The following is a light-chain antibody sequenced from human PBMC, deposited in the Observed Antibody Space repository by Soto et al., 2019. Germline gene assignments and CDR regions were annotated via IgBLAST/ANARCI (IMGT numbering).Light chain of an antibody. J-gene: IGLJ1*01. V-gene: IGLV2-14*01. CDR2: EVS. Sequence: QSALTQPASVSGSPGQSITISCTGTSSDVGAYNRVSWYQQHSGKAPKLMIYEVSNRPSGVSNRFSGSKSGNTASLTISGLQAEDEADYYCRSYTTSSSYVFGTGTKVTVL. CDR3: RSYTTSSSYV. CDR1: SSDVGAYNR.